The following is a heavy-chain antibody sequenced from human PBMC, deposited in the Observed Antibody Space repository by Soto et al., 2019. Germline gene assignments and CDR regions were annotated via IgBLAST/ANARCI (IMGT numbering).Heavy chain of an antibody. D-gene: IGHD1-1*01. V-gene: IGHV3-30-3*01. CDR3: ASEQLAVLRGVLDY. J-gene: IGHJ4*02. CDR1: GFTFSSYA. Sequence: GGSLRLSCAASGFTFSSYAMHWVRQAPGKGLEWVAVISYDGSNKYYADSVKGRFTISRDNSKNTLYLQMNSLRAEDTAVYYCASEQLAVLRGVLDYWGQGTLVTVSP. CDR2: ISYDGSNK.